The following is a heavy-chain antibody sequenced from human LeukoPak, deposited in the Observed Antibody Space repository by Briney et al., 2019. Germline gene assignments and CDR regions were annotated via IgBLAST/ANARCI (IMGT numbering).Heavy chain of an antibody. J-gene: IGHJ3*02. D-gene: IGHD5/OR15-5a*01. Sequence: SETLSLTCTVSGGSISSDSYYWSWIRQPAGKGLEWIGRIYASGTTDYNPSLKSRVTISVDTSKNQFSLKLSSVTAADTAVYYCTRSVYIWGQGTMVTVSP. CDR3: TRSVYI. CDR1: GGSISSDSYY. CDR2: IYASGTT. V-gene: IGHV4-61*02.